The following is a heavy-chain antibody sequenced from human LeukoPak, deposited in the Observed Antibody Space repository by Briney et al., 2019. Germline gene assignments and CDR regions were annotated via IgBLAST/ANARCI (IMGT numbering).Heavy chain of an antibody. CDR1: GFTFSSYS. CDR3: ARGIYGAFDN. J-gene: IGHJ4*02. CDR2: INDSGGNT. D-gene: IGHD4/OR15-4a*01. Sequence: GGSLRLSCAASGFTFSSYSMNWVRQAPGKGPEWVSEINDSGGNTYYADSVKGRFTISRDNSKNTLYLQMNSLRAEDTAVYYCARGIYGAFDNWGQGTLVTVSS. V-gene: IGHV3-23*01.